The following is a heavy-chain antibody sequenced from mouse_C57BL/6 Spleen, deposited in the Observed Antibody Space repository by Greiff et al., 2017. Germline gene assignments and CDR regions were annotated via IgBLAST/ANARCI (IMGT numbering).Heavy chain of an antibody. CDR3: ARKLEYYYGSRGGYAMDY. D-gene: IGHD1-1*01. V-gene: IGHV2-2*01. CDR2: IWSGGST. Sequence: VKLVESGPGLVQPSQRLSITCTVSGFSLTSYGVHWVRQSPGKGLEWLGVIWSGGSTDYNAAFISRLSISKDNSKSQVFFKMNSLQADDTAIYYCARKLEYYYGSRGGYAMDYWGQGTSVTVSS. J-gene: IGHJ4*01. CDR1: GFSLTSYG.